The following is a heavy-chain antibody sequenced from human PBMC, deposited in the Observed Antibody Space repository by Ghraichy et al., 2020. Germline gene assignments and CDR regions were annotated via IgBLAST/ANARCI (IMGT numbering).Heavy chain of an antibody. J-gene: IGHJ6*03. D-gene: IGHD3-3*01. CDR2: ISWNSGSI. CDR1: GFTFDDYA. Sequence: GGSLRLSCAASGFTFDDYAMHWVRQAPGKGLEWVSGISWNSGSIGYADSVKGRFTISRDNAKNSLYLQMNSLRAEDTALYYCAKDRRITIFGVVIGGSMDVWGKGTTVTVSS. V-gene: IGHV3-9*01. CDR3: AKDRRITIFGVVIGGSMDV.